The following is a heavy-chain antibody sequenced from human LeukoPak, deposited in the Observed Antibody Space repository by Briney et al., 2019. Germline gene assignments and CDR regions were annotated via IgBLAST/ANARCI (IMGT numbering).Heavy chain of an antibody. Sequence: SETLSLTCAFYGGSFSGYYWSWVRQPPGKGLEWIGEISHSGSTNYNPSLKSRVTISVDTSKNQFSLKLSSVTAADTAVYYCARDGPALDPWGQGTLVTVSS. J-gene: IGHJ5*02. CDR1: GGSFSGYY. CDR2: ISHSGST. CDR3: ARDGPALDP. V-gene: IGHV4-34*01. D-gene: IGHD5-24*01.